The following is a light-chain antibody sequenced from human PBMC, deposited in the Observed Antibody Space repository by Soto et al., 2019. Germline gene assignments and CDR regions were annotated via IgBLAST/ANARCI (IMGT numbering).Light chain of an antibody. Sequence: EIVLTQSPATLSLSPGERATLSCRASESISSYLAWYQQKPGQAPSLLIYDASNRATGIPARFSGSGSGTDFTLTIDNLEAEDCAVYYCQQRSKWPLTFGRGTQVEIK. CDR1: ESISSY. J-gene: IGKJ4*01. CDR2: DAS. CDR3: QQRSKWPLT. V-gene: IGKV3-11*01.